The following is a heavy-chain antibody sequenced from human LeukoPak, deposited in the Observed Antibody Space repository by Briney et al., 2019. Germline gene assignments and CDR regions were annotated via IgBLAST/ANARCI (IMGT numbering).Heavy chain of an antibody. Sequence: PSETLSLTCAVYGGSFSGYYWSWIRQPPGKGLEWIGEIYHSGSTNYNPSLKSRVTISVDTSKNQFSLKLSTVTAADTAVYYCARGPEFDPWGQGTLVTVSS. CDR3: ARGPEFDP. V-gene: IGHV4-34*01. CDR2: IYHSGST. CDR1: GGSFSGYY. J-gene: IGHJ5*02.